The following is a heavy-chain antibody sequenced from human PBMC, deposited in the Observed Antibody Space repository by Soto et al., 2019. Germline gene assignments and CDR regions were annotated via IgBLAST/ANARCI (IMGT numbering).Heavy chain of an antibody. CDR1: GGSISSGCYY. D-gene: IGHD3-10*01. CDR3: ARDRLGSAMVRGVEYYGMDV. V-gene: IGHV4-31*03. J-gene: IGHJ6*02. Sequence: PSETLSLTCTVSGGSISSGCYYWSWIRQHPGKGLEWIGYIYYSGSTYYNPSLKSRVTISVDTSKNQFSLKLSSVTAADTAVYYCARDRLGSAMVRGVEYYGMDVWGQGTTVTVSS. CDR2: IYYSGST.